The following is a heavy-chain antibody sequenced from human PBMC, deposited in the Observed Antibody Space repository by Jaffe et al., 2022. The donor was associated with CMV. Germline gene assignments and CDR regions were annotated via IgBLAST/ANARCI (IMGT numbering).Heavy chain of an antibody. D-gene: IGHD3-9*01. V-gene: IGHV1-18*01. Sequence: QVQLVQSGAEVKKPGASVKVSCKASGYTFTSYGISWVRQAPGQGLEWMGWISAYNGNTNYAQKLQGRVTMTTDTSTSTAYMELRSLRSDDTAVYYCARESRYFDWLSPVLYYYYGMDVWGQGTTVTVSS. CDR3: ARESRYFDWLSPVLYYYYGMDV. J-gene: IGHJ6*02. CDR1: GYTFTSYG. CDR2: ISAYNGNT.